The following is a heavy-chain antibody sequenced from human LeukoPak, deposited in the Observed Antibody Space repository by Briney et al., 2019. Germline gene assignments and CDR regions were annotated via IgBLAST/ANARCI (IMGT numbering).Heavy chain of an antibody. CDR1: GFTVGIYA. J-gene: IGHJ6*02. CDR3: AKRGSGQLYYYYYGMDV. Sequence: SGGSLRLARAASGFTVGIYAMRWVSPAPGKVLEWVSSFRCSGGSTYYADSVKGRFTISRDNSKNTLYLQMNSLRAEDTAVYYCAKRGSGQLYYYYYGMDVWGQGTTVTVSS. D-gene: IGHD1-1*01. V-gene: IGHV3-23*01. CDR2: FRCSGGST.